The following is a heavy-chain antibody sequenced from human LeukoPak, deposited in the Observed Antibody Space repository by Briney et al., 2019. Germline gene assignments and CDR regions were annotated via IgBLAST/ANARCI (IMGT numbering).Heavy chain of an antibody. J-gene: IGHJ6*03. V-gene: IGHV4-39*01. Sequence: SETVSLTCSVSGGSISRSGFYWGWIRQSPEKGLGWIGCIDYSGSTYYNPSLRSRVTISVDTSKNQFSLKLISVTAADTAVYYCARHSPGRDYHHMDVWGKGTTVTVSS. CDR3: ARHSPGRDYHHMDV. D-gene: IGHD3-10*01. CDR1: GGSISRSGFY. CDR2: IDYSGST.